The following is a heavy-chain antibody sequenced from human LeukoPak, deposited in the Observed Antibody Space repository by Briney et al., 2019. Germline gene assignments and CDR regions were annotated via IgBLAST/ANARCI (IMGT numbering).Heavy chain of an antibody. Sequence: SETLSLTCTVSGGSISSYYWSWIRQPPGKGLEWIGYIYYSGSTNYNPSLKSRATISVDTSKNQFSLKLSSVTAADTAVYYCAQSSGSYLSVDYWGQGTLVTVSS. V-gene: IGHV4-59*08. CDR2: IYYSGST. J-gene: IGHJ4*02. CDR1: GGSISSYY. D-gene: IGHD3-10*01. CDR3: AQSSGSYLSVDY.